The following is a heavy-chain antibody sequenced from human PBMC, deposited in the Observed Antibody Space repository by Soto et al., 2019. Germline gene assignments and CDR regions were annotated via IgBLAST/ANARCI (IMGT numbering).Heavy chain of an antibody. V-gene: IGHV4-31*03. J-gene: IGHJ4*02. CDR1: GGSISSRVYY. Sequence: SQTLSLTCTVSGGSISSRVYYWSWIRQHPGKGLEWIGYIYYSGSTYYNPSLKSRVTISVDTSKNQFSLKLSSVTAADTAVYYCARDRSSSGLDYWGQGTLVTVPQ. CDR2: IYYSGST. CDR3: ARDRSSSGLDY. D-gene: IGHD6-6*01.